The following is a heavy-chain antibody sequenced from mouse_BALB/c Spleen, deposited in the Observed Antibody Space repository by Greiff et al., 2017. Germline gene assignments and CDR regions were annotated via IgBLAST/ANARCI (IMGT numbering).Heavy chain of an antibody. V-gene: IGHV5-6-5*01. J-gene: IGHJ4*01. CDR2: ISSGGST. Sequence: EVQGVESGGGLVKPGGSLKLSCAASGFTFSSYAMSWVRQTPEKRLEWVASISSGGSTYYPDSVKGRFTISRDNARNILYLQMSSLRSEDTAMYYCARHYDYDDYAMDYWGQGTSVTVSS. CDR1: GFTFSSYA. CDR3: ARHYDYDDYAMDY. D-gene: IGHD2-4*01.